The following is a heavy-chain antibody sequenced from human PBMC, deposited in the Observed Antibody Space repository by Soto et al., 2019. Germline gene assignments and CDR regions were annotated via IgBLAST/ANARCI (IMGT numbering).Heavy chain of an antibody. CDR2: IGSSGADI. CDR3: ANAWRGRYSEMDV. D-gene: IGHD1-26*01. V-gene: IGHV3-23*01. Sequence: HPGGSLRLSCAASGFTFSSYAMNWVRQTPGKGLEWVSCIGSSGADIYYTNSVKGRFTISRDNSKSTLDLHMTSLSAEDKAIYCPANAWRGRYSEMDVWGQGTAVTVS. J-gene: IGHJ6*02. CDR1: GFTFSSYA.